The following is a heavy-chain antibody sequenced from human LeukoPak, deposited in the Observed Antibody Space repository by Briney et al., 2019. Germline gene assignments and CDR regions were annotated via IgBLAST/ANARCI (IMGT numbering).Heavy chain of an antibody. Sequence: GESLKISCKGSGYSFTSYWIGWVRQMPGKGLEWMGIIYPGDSETRYSPSFQGQVTISADKSISTAYLQWSSLKASDTAMYYCARRTYYYDSSGWGTGSTWYFDLWGCGTLVTVSS. V-gene: IGHV5-51*01. CDR3: ARRTYYYDSSGWGTGSTWYFDL. CDR2: IYPGDSET. D-gene: IGHD3-22*01. J-gene: IGHJ2*01. CDR1: GYSFTSYW.